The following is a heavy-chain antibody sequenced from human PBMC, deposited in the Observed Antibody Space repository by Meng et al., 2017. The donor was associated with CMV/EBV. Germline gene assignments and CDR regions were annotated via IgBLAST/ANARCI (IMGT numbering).Heavy chain of an antibody. Sequence: SGPTLVKPTQTLTLTCTFSGFSLSTSGVGVGWIRQPPGKALEWLALIYWNDDKRYSPSLKSRLTITKDTSKNQVVLTMTNMDPVDTARYYCAHMWGAGAFMDVWGQGTTVTVSS. D-gene: IGHD3-16*01. CDR3: AHMWGAGAFMDV. CDR1: GFSLSTSGVG. V-gene: IGHV2-5*01. J-gene: IGHJ6*02. CDR2: IYWNDDK.